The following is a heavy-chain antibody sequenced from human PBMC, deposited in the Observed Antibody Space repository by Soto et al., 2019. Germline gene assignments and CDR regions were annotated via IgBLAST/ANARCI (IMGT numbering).Heavy chain of an antibody. J-gene: IGHJ6*02. CDR2: IYYSGTT. CDR3: AREFTMVRGERYYGMDV. CDR1: GDSLSTYY. D-gene: IGHD3-10*01. V-gene: IGHV4-59*12. Sequence: SETLSLTCTVSGDSLSTYYWTWIRQPPGRRLEWTGYIYYSGTTDYNPSLEGRVTISVDTSKNQFSLNLRSVTAADTAVYYCAREFTMVRGERYYGMDVWGQGTTVTVSS.